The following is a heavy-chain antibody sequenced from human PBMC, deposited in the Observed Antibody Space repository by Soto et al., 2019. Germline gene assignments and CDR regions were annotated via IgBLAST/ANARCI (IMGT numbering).Heavy chain of an antibody. CDR1: GYTFSSFG. Sequence: ASVNVSCKASGYTFSSFGFTWVRQAPGQGLEWMGWISAYNGNTNYAQKLQGRVTMTTDTSTNTAYMEMRNLRSDDTAVYYCARDRATYYDILTGYHAGMDVWGQGTTVTVSS. CDR3: ARDRATYYDILTGYHAGMDV. CDR2: ISAYNGNT. D-gene: IGHD3-9*01. V-gene: IGHV1-18*01. J-gene: IGHJ6*02.